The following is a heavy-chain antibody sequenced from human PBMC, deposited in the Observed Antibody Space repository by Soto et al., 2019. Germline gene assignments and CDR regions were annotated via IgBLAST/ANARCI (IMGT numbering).Heavy chain of an antibody. J-gene: IGHJ6*02. CDR1: GYRFTSYW. V-gene: IGHV5-10-1*04. CDR3: ARSRRGAYSSGWYSPSGYYNYGIDV. D-gene: IGHD6-19*01. CDR2: IDPSDSYT. Sequence: PGESLKISCKGSGYRFTSYWISWVRQMPGKGLEWMGRIDPSDSYTNYSPSFQGQVSISADTSISTAYLQWTSLKASDTAMYYCARSRRGAYSSGWYSPSGYYNYGIDVWGQGTKVTVSS.